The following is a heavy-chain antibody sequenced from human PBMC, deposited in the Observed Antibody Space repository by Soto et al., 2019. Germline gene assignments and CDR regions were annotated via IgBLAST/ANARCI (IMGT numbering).Heavy chain of an antibody. CDR3: ARTAGGRVRGALDI. V-gene: IGHV3-30-3*01. J-gene: IGHJ3*02. Sequence: QEQLVEPGGGVVQPGRSLRLSCVASGFTFRSYGMHWVRQAPGKGLEWVAVMSDDESKKYYADSVKGRFTISRDNSKNTLFLQMDTLISEDTAVYYCARTAGGRVRGALDIWGQGTMVTVSS. CDR2: MSDDESKK. D-gene: IGHD6-13*01. CDR1: GFTFRSYG.